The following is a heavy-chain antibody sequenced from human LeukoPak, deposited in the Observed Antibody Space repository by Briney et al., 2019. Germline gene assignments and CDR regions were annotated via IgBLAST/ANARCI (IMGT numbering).Heavy chain of an antibody. V-gene: IGHV3-53*01. CDR3: ARDLNYYDSSGYGH. J-gene: IGHJ4*02. D-gene: IGHD3-22*01. CDR2: IYSGGSP. Sequence: GGSLRLSCAASGFTFSTNYMSWVRQAPGKGLEWVSVIYSGGSPYYADPVKGRFTISRDNSKNTLYLQMNSLRAEDTAVYYCARDLNYYDSSGYGHWGQGTLVTVSS. CDR1: GFTFSTNY.